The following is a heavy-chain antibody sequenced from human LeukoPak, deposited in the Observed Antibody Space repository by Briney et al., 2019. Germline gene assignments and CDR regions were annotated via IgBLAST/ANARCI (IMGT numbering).Heavy chain of an antibody. J-gene: IGHJ4*02. CDR3: AAYGDYEDY. D-gene: IGHD4-17*01. CDR2: ISYDGSNK. V-gene: IGHV3-30*03. CDR1: GFTFSSYG. Sequence: PGRSLRLSCAASGFTFSSYGMHWVRQAPGKGLEWVAVISYDGSNKYYADSVKGRFTISRDNSKNTLYLQMNGLRAEDTAVYYCAAYGDYEDYWGQGTLVTVSS.